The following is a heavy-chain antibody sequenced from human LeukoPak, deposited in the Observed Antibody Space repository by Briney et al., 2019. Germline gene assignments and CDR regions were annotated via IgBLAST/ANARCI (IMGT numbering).Heavy chain of an antibody. V-gene: IGHV4-59*01. CDR1: GGSIISYF. J-gene: IGHJ4*02. CDR3: ARGREIYSGYDSGLRWFYFDY. Sequence: SETLPLTCTVSGGSIISYFWSWIRQPPGKGPEWIGYIFDSGTTNYNPSTNYNPSLKSRVTVSLDTSKNHFSLKLSSVTAADTAVYYCARGREIYSGYDSGLRWFYFDYWGQGTLVTVSS. CDR2: IFDSGTTNYNPST. D-gene: IGHD5-12*01.